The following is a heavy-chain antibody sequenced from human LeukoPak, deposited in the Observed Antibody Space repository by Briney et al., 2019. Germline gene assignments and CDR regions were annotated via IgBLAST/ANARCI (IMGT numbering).Heavy chain of an antibody. CDR2: IKSKTDGGTT. J-gene: IGHJ3*02. D-gene: IGHD3-22*01. CDR3: TTDRGYYYDSSGYPVDAFDI. CDR1: GFTFSNAW. V-gene: IGHV3-15*01. Sequence: GGSLRLSCAASGFTFSNAWMSWVRQAPGKGLEWVGRIKSKTDGGTTDYAAPVKGRFTISRDDSKNTLYLQMNSLKTEDTAVYYCTTDRGYYYDSSGYPVDAFDIWGQGTMVTVSS.